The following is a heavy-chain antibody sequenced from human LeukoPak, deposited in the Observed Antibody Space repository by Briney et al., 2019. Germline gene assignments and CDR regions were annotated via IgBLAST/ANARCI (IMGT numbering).Heavy chain of an antibody. Sequence: PGGSLRLSCAASGFTFRSYSMNWVRQAPGKGLEWVSSINSDSNYIYYADSVQGRSTISRDNAKNSLYLQMNSLRAEDTAVYYCAVAYYYGSGDAFDIWGQGTKVTVSS. V-gene: IGHV3-21*01. CDR2: INSDSNYI. D-gene: IGHD3-10*01. J-gene: IGHJ3*02. CDR1: GFTFRSYS. CDR3: AVAYYYGSGDAFDI.